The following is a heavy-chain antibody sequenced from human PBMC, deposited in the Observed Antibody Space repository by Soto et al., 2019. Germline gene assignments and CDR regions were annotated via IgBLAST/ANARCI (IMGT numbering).Heavy chain of an antibody. CDR3: AIEWSDCADY. CDR2: MNPNNGNI. J-gene: IGHJ4*02. CDR1: GYTFTSYD. D-gene: IGHD2-21*02. Sequence: QVQLVQSGAEVKKPGASVKVSCKTSGYTFTSYDINWVRQAPGQGLEWMGWMNPNNGNIAYAQKFQGRVTMTRDTAISTDYIELPSLRSEDTAVYYRAIEWSDCADYWGQGTLVTVSS. V-gene: IGHV1-8*02.